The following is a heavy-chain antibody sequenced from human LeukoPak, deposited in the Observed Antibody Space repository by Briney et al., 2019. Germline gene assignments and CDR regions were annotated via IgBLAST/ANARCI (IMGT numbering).Heavy chain of an antibody. J-gene: IGHJ4*02. CDR1: GFTFSSYA. CDR3: AKGRGSSSRMIFDF. Sequence: GGSLRLSCAASGFTFSSYAMSWVRQAPRKGLEWVSGISGSGGSTYYADSVKGRFTISRDNSKNTLYLQVNSLRAEDTAVYYCAKGRGSSSRMIFDFWGQGTLVTVSS. V-gene: IGHV3-23*01. CDR2: ISGSGGST. D-gene: IGHD6-13*01.